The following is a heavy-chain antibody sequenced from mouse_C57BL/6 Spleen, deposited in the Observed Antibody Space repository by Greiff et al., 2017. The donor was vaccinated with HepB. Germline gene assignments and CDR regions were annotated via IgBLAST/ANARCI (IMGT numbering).Heavy chain of an antibody. CDR1: GYTFTSYW. CDR3: ARRIYDGYYDAKDY. J-gene: IGHJ4*01. V-gene: IGHV1-64*01. Sequence: QVQLQQPGAELVKPGASVKLSCKASGYTFTSYWMHWVKQRPGQGLEWIGIIHPNSGSTNYNEKFKSKATVTVDKSYSTAYMQLSSLTSEDSAVYYSARRIYDGYYDAKDYWGQGTSVTVSS. D-gene: IGHD2-3*01. CDR2: IHPNSGST.